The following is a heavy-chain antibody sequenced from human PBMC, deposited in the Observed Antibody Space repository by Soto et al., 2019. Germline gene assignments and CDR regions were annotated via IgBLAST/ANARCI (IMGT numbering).Heavy chain of an antibody. CDR1: GGSINSGAYY. CDR3: ARVGSRGYSYGYADY. D-gene: IGHD5-18*01. J-gene: IGHJ4*02. CDR2: IFTSGST. Sequence: SETLSLTCTVSGGSINSGAYYWSWIRQHPWKGLEWIGYIFTSGSTYYNPSLKSRVTISVDTSKNHFSLKLRSVTAADTAVYYCARVGSRGYSYGYADYWGQGXLVTVYS. V-gene: IGHV4-31*03.